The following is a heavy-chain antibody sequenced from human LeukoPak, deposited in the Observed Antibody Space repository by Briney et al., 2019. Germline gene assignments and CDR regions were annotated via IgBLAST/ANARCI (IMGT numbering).Heavy chain of an antibody. CDR1: GGSISSYY. V-gene: IGHV4-59*01. J-gene: IGHJ4*02. Sequence: SETLSLTCTVSGGSISSYYWSWIRQPPGKGLEWIGYIYYSGSTNYNPSLKSRVTISVDTSKNQFSLKLSSVTAADTAVYYCAXXXXXNWNSGDIFDYWGQGTLVTVSS. D-gene: IGHD1-7*01. CDR3: AXXXXXNWNSGDIFDY. CDR2: IYYSGST.